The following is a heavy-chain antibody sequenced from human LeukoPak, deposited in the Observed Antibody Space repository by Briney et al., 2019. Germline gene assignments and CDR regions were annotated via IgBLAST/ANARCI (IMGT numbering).Heavy chain of an antibody. D-gene: IGHD3-10*01. V-gene: IGHV4-4*02. CDR1: GGSISSSNW. Sequence: PSGTLSLTCAVSGGSISSSNWWSWVRQPPGKGLEWIGEIYHSGSTNYNPSLKSRVTISVGASNNQFSLKLTSVTAADTAVYYCASGDYGAGSPVMRYWGHGTLVIVSS. J-gene: IGHJ4*01. CDR2: IYHSGST. CDR3: ASGDYGAGSPVMRY.